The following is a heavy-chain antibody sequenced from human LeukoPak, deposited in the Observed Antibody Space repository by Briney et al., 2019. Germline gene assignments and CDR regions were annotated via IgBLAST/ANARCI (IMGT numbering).Heavy chain of an antibody. D-gene: IGHD2-2*01. Sequence: SETLSLTCTVSGGSISSSSYYWGWIRQPPGKGLEWIGSIYYSWSTYYNPSLKSRVTISVDTSKNQFSLKLSSVTAADTAVYYCARGGAKEEYCSSTSCSYFDYWGQGTLVTVSS. V-gene: IGHV4-39*07. CDR2: IYYSWST. CDR1: GGSISSSSYY. J-gene: IGHJ4*02. CDR3: ARGGAKEEYCSSTSCSYFDY.